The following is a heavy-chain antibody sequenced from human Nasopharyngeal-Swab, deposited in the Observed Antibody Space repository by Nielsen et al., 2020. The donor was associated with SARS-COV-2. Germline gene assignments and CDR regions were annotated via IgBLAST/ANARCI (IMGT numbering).Heavy chain of an antibody. Sequence: WMRQHPGKGLEWIGYIYYTGSTYCNPSLKSRVTISVDTSKNQFSLKLTSVTAADTAVYYCARAGDIRYYYYGMDVWGQGTTVTVSS. CDR3: ARAGDIRYYYYGMDV. V-gene: IGHV4-31*02. J-gene: IGHJ6*02. CDR2: IYYTGST. D-gene: IGHD2-21*01.